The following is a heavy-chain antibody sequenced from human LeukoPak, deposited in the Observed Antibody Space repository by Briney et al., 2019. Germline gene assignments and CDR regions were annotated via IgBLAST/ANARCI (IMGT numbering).Heavy chain of an antibody. CDR2: IIHSGAT. CDR3: ARGRFSVYYFDY. J-gene: IGHJ4*02. D-gene: IGHD3-3*02. V-gene: IGHV4-34*01. Sequence: PSETLSLTCGASGGSFSYYYWSWIRQPPGKGLEWIGEIIHSGATSSSPSLKSRVTISMDPSKNQFSLRLSSVTAADTAVYYCARGRFSVYYFDYWGQGSLVTVSP. CDR1: GGSFSYYY.